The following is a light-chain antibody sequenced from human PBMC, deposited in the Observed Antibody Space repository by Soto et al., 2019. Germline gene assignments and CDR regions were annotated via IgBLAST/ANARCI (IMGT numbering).Light chain of an antibody. V-gene: IGLV2-14*01. Sequence: QSVLTQPASVSGSPGQSITISCTGTSSDVGVYNYVSWYQQHPGKAPKLMIYEVSNRPSGVSNRFSGSKSDNTASLTISGLQAEDEADYYCSSYTRGSTWVFGGGTKVTVL. J-gene: IGLJ3*02. CDR1: SSDVGVYNY. CDR3: SSYTRGSTWV. CDR2: EVS.